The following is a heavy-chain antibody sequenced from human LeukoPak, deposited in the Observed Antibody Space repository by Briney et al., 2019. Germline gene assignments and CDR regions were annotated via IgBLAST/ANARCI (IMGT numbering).Heavy chain of an antibody. CDR1: GGSISSYY. CDR3: ASGGTRVATISYYYYGMDV. J-gene: IGHJ6*02. D-gene: IGHD5-12*01. V-gene: IGHV4-59*08. Sequence: SETLSLTCTVSGGSISSYYWSWIRQPPGKGLEWIGYIYYSGSTNYNPSLKSRVTISVDTSKNQFSLKLSSMTAADTAVYYCASGGTRVATISYYYYGMDVWGQGTTVTVSS. CDR2: IYYSGST.